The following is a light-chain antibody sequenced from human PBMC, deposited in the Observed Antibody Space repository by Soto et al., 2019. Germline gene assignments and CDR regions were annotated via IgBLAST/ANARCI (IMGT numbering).Light chain of an antibody. Sequence: QSVLTLPPSVSAAPGQRVSISCSGSDSNIGNNYISWYRQVPGTAPKVVIYDNNKRPSWIPDRFSASKSGTSSTLAITGLRTGDEAFYYCGTWDSSLTSWVFGGGTKLTVL. CDR3: GTWDSSLTSWV. CDR2: DNN. V-gene: IGLV1-51*01. CDR1: DSNIGNNY. J-gene: IGLJ3*02.